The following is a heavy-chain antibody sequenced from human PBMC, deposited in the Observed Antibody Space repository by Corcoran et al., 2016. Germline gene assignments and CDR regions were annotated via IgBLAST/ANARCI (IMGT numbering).Heavy chain of an antibody. Sequence: QVQLVQSGAEVKKPGASVKVSCKATGYTFTSYGISWVRQAPGQGLEWMGWISAYNGNTNYAQKLQGRVTMTTDTSTSTAYMELRSLRSDDTAVYYCARDLRGSGSYYTNGPLDPWGQGTLVTVSS. CDR1: GYTFTSYG. CDR3: ARDLRGSGSYYTNGPLDP. CDR2: ISAYNGNT. D-gene: IGHD3-10*01. J-gene: IGHJ5*02. V-gene: IGHV1-18*01.